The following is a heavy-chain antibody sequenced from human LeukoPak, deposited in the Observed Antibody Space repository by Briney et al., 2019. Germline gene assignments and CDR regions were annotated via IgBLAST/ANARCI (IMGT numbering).Heavy chain of an antibody. V-gene: IGHV3-30*03. CDR1: GFSFSRYS. CDR3: AREIRGSAFSFDY. J-gene: IGHJ4*02. Sequence: GGSLRLSCAASGFSFSRYSMNWVRQAPGKGLEWVAVILYDGRTTNYAESVRGRFTISRDTSENTLFLQMNNLRPEDTAIYYCAREIRGSAFSFDYWGQGTLVTVSS. D-gene: IGHD2/OR15-2a*01. CDR2: ILYDGRTT.